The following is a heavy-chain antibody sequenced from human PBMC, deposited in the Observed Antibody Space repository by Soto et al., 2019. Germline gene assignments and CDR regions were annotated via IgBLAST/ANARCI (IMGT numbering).Heavy chain of an antibody. CDR2: IYYSGST. Sequence: PSETLSLTCTVSGGSISNYYWNWIRQPPGKGLEWIGYIYYSGSTNYNPSLKSRVTISVDTSKNQFSLKLSSVTAADTAVYYCARWDSGVNCISTTCYATFDYWGQGTLVTVSS. CDR1: GGSISNYY. CDR3: ARWDSGVNCISTTCYATFDY. D-gene: IGHD2-2*01. J-gene: IGHJ4*02. V-gene: IGHV4-59*12.